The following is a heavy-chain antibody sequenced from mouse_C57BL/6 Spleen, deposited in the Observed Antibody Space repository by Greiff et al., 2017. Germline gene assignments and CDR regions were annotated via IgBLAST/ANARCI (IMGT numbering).Heavy chain of an antibody. V-gene: IGHV2-2*01. CDR1: GFSLTSYG. CDR3: ARNREGYAMDY. Sequence: QVQLKESGPGLVQPSQSLSITCTVSGFSLTSYGVHWVRQSPGKGLEWLGVIWSGGSTDYNAAFISRLSISKDNSKSQVFFKMNSLQADDTAIYYCARNREGYAMDYWGQGTSVTVSS. J-gene: IGHJ4*01. CDR2: IWSGGST.